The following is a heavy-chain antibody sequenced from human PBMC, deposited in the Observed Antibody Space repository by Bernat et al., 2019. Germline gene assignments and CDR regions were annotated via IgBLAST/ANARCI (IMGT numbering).Heavy chain of an antibody. Sequence: QVQLVQSGAEVKKPGASVKVSCKASGYTFTSNGISWVRQAPGHGLEWMGWISGYNGKTNYAQKLQDRVTMTTDTSTSTAYMELRSLRSDDTAVYYWARDGTAGAAGTFDYYGMDVWGQGTTVTVSS. D-gene: IGHD6-13*01. CDR3: ARDGTAGAAGTFDYYGMDV. J-gene: IGHJ6*02. V-gene: IGHV1-18*01. CDR2: ISGYNGKT. CDR1: GYTFTSNG.